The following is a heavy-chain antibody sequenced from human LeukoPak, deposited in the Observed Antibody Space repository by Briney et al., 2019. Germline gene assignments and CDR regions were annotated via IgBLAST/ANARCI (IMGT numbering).Heavy chain of an antibody. D-gene: IGHD5-24*01. CDR1: GYTFTDYY. CDR3: AGEDLYTYSLDF. V-gene: IGHV1-2*02. J-gene: IGHJ1*01. Sequence: GASVKVSCRASGYTFTDYYLHWVRQAPGQRLEWMGWINPNSGDTNFAQKFQGRVTMTRDTSINTVYMELSRLRSDDTAVYYCAGEDLYTYSLDFWGQGTLVTVSS. CDR2: INPNSGDT.